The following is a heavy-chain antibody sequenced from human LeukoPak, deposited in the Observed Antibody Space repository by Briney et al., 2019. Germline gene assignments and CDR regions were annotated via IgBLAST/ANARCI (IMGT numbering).Heavy chain of an antibody. V-gene: IGHV3-48*01. CDR1: GFTFSSYS. J-gene: IGHJ4*02. CDR3: ARDNDYGDYYFDY. CDR2: ISSSSSTI. Sequence: GGSLRLSCAASGFTFSSYSMNWVRQAPGKGLEWVSYISSSSSTIYYADSVKGRFTISRDNAKNSLYLQMNSLRAEDTAVYYCARDNDYGDYYFDYWGQGTLVTVSS. D-gene: IGHD4-17*01.